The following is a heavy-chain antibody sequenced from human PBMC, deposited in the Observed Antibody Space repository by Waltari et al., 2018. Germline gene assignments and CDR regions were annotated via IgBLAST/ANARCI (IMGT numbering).Heavy chain of an antibody. CDR2: INPHSGGT. Sequence: VKKPGASVKVSCKASGYTFTGYYMHWVRQAPGQGLEWMGRINPHSGGTNYAQKFQGRVTMTRDTSISTAYMELSRLRSDDTAVYYCARDLGATRGYDAFDIWGQGTMVTVSS. V-gene: IGHV1-2*06. CDR1: GYTFTGYY. D-gene: IGHD1-26*01. CDR3: ARDLGATRGYDAFDI. J-gene: IGHJ3*02.